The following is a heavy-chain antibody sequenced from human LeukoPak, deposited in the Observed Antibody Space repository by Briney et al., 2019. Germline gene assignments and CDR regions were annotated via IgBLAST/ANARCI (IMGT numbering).Heavy chain of an antibody. J-gene: IGHJ2*01. CDR3: ARGRTVTNDFDL. CDR2: IIPIFGTA. Sequence: SVKVSCKASGGTFSSYAISWVRQAPGQGLEWMGGIIPIFGTANYAQKFQGRVTLIRDTSTTTVYMNLSGLRPEDTAVYYCARGRTVTNDFDLWGRGTLLTVSS. V-gene: IGHV1-69*05. D-gene: IGHD4-17*01. CDR1: GGTFSSYA.